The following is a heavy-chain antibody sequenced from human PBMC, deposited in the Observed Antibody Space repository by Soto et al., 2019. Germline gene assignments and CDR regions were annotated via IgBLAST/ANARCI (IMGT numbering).Heavy chain of an antibody. J-gene: IGHJ4*02. V-gene: IGHV4-30-2*01. Sequence: SETPSLTCAVSGGSISSGGYSWSWIRQPPGKGLEWIGYIYHSGSTYYNPSLKSRVTISVDRSKNQSSLKLSSVTAADTAVYYCARAHSNSLFSDYWGQGTLVTVSS. CDR2: IYHSGST. CDR1: GGSISSGGYS. D-gene: IGHD4-4*01. CDR3: ARAHSNSLFSDY.